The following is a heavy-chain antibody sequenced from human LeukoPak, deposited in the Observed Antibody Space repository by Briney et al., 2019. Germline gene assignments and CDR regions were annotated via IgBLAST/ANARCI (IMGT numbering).Heavy chain of an antibody. CDR1: GFTFSNYG. Sequence: GGTLRLSCAASGFTFSNYGMSWVRQAPGKGLEWVSGVIGSGGTTYYADSVKGRFTISRDNSKDTLFLRMSSLRAADTAVYYCAKGWRYFDWSASSIPHYWGQGTLVTVSS. CDR3: AKGWRYFDWSASSIPHY. CDR2: VIGSGGTT. J-gene: IGHJ4*02. D-gene: IGHD3-9*01. V-gene: IGHV3-23*01.